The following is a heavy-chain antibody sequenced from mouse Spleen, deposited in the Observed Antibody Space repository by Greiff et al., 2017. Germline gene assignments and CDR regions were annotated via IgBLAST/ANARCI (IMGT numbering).Heavy chain of an antibody. J-gene: IGHJ3*01. Sequence: QVHVKQSGAELVKPGASVKLSCKASGYTFTEYTIHWVKQRSGQGLEWIGWFYPGSGSIKYNEKFKDKATLTADKSSSTVYMELSRLTSEDSAVYFCARHEDHGYSNYWFAYWGQGTLVTVSA. CDR3: ARHEDHGYSNYWFAY. V-gene: IGHV1-62-2*01. CDR1: GYTFTEYT. D-gene: IGHD2-5*01. CDR2: FYPGSGSI.